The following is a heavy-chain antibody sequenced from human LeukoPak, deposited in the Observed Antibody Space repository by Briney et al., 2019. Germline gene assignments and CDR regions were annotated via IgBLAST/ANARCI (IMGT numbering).Heavy chain of an antibody. Sequence: GGSLRLSCAASGYTFSYYVMHWVRQAPGKGLEWVAVIWYDGSNKYYADSVKGRFTISRDNSKNTMYLLMNSLRADDTAVYYCARGSRRAAGALDSWGQGTLVTVSS. CDR1: GYTFSYYV. D-gene: IGHD6-13*01. CDR3: ARGSRRAAGALDS. V-gene: IGHV3-33*01. J-gene: IGHJ4*02. CDR2: IWYDGSNK.